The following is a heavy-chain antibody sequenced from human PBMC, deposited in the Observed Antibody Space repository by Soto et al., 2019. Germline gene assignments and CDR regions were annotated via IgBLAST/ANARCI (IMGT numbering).Heavy chain of an antibody. CDR3: ARAPLRFLEWLFQTPYFDY. J-gene: IGHJ4*02. V-gene: IGHV1-8*01. D-gene: IGHD3-3*01. CDR2: MNPNSGNT. Sequence: ASVKVSCKASGYTFTSYDINWVRQATGQGLEWMGWMNPNSGNTGYAQKFQGRVTMTRNTSISTAYMELSSLRSEDTAVYYCARAPLRFLEWLFQTPYFDYWGQGTLVTVSS. CDR1: GYTFTSYD.